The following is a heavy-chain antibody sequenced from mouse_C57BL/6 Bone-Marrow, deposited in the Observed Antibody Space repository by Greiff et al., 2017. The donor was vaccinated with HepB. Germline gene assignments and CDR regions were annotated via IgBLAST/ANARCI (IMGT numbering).Heavy chain of an antibody. CDR2: ISYDGSN. CDR3: ARGGSSYLYYYAMDY. D-gene: IGHD1-1*01. J-gene: IGHJ4*01. Sequence: EVQVVESGPGLVKPSQSLSLTCSVTGYSITSGYYWNWIRQFPGNKLEWMGYISYDGSNNYNPSLKNRISITRDTSKNQFFLKLNSVTTEDTATYYCARGGSSYLYYYAMDYWGQGTSVTVSS. CDR1: GYSITSGYY. V-gene: IGHV3-6*01.